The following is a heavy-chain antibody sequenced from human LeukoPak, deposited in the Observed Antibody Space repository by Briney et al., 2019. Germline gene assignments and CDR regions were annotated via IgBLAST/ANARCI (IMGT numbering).Heavy chain of an antibody. CDR1: GGSISSSSYY. D-gene: IGHD3-22*01. Sequence: SETRSLTCTVSGGSISSSSYYWGWIRQPPGKGLEWIGSIYYSGSTYYNPSLKSRVTISVDTSKNQFSLKLSSVTAADTAVYYCARHGYDSSGYYYLPFDYWGQGTLVTVSS. CDR2: IYYSGST. CDR3: ARHGYDSSGYYYLPFDY. J-gene: IGHJ4*02. V-gene: IGHV4-39*01.